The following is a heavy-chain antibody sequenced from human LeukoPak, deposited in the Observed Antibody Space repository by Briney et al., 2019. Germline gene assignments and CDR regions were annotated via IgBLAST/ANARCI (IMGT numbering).Heavy chain of an antibody. J-gene: IGHJ5*02. CDR3: AREQYRRNWFDP. D-gene: IGHD1/OR15-1a*01. CDR2: INHSGST. V-gene: IGHV4-34*01. CDR1: VGSFSGYY. Sequence: SETLSLTCAVYVGSFSGYYWSWIRQPPGKGLEWIGEINHSGSTNYNPSLKSRVTISVDTSKNQFSLKLSSVTAADTAVYYCAREQYRRNWFDPWGQGTLVTVSS.